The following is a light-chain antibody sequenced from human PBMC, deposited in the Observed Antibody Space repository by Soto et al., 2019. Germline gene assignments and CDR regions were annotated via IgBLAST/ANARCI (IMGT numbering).Light chain of an antibody. CDR1: QGIRND. J-gene: IGKJ2*01. CDR2: AAS. V-gene: IGKV1-6*01. Sequence: AIQRTQSPSSLSASVGDRVTITCRASQGIRNDLGWFQQNPGKAPKVLIYAASNLQSGVPSRFSGSGSGTDFTLTISSLQPDDFAPYFCLQNYNYPYTLGQGTKVDIK. CDR3: LQNYNYPYT.